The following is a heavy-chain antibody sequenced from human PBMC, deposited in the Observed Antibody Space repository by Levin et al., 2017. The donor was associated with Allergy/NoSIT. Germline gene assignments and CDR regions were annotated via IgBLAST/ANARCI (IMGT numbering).Heavy chain of an antibody. CDR3: ARERRFQYCSSTSCYLDYYYYYGMDV. V-gene: IGHV3-11*01. D-gene: IGHD2-2*01. CDR1: GFTFSDYY. Sequence: GGSLRLSCAASGFTFSDYYMSWIRQAPGKGLEWVSYISSSGSTIYYADSVKGRFTISRDNAKNSLYLQMNSLRAEDTAVYYCARERRFQYCSSTSCYLDYYYYYGMDVWGQGTTVTVSS. J-gene: IGHJ6*02. CDR2: ISSSGSTI.